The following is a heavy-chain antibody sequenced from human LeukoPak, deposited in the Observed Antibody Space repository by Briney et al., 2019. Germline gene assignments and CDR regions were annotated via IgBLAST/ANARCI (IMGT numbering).Heavy chain of an antibody. CDR2: IRGSGGST. Sequence: PGGSLRLSCAASGFTFSSYAMSWVRQAPGKGLEWVSAIRGSGGSTYYADSVKGRFTISRDNSKNTLYLQMNSLRAEDTAVYYCAKAYYDILTCYFDYWGQGTLVTVSS. CDR3: AKAYYDILTCYFDY. V-gene: IGHV3-23*01. D-gene: IGHD3-9*01. CDR1: GFTFSSYA. J-gene: IGHJ4*02.